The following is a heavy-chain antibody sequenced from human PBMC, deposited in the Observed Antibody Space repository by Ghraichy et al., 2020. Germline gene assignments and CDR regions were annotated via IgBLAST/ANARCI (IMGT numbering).Heavy chain of an antibody. D-gene: IGHD6-19*01. CDR3: AKIRSGWGGGMDV. CDR1: GFTFGSYA. CDR2: IGARGFTT. Sequence: GGSLRLSCAASGFTFGSYAMSWVRQAPEKGLEWVSVIGARGFTTYYADSVKGRFTISRDNSKNTLHLQMNSLRAEDTAVYSCAKIRSGWGGGMDVWGQGTTVTVSS. J-gene: IGHJ6*02. V-gene: IGHV3-23*01.